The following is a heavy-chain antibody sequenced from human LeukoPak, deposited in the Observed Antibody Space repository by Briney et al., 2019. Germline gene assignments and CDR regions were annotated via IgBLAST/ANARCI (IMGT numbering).Heavy chain of an antibody. CDR3: ASVRRGFGESSKYYSYYYMGV. V-gene: IGHV4-59*04. J-gene: IGHJ6*03. D-gene: IGHD3-10*01. CDR1: GGSISSYY. Sequence: SETLSLTCTVSGGSISSYYWGWIRQPPGKGLEWIGSIYHSGSTYYNPSLKSRVTISVDTSKNQFSLKLSSVTAADTAVYYCASVRRGFGESSKYYSYYYMGVWGNGTTVPIS. CDR2: IYHSGST.